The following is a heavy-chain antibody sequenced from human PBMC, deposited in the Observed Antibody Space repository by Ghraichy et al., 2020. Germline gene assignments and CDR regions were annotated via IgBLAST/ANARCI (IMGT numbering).Heavy chain of an antibody. J-gene: IGHJ4*02. Sequence: SETLSLTCAVYGGSFSGYYWSWIRQPPGKGLEWIGEINHSGSTNYNPSLKSRVTISVDTSKNQFSLKLSSVTAADTAVYYCARGRRWLHSVFLDYWGQGTLVTVSS. D-gene: IGHD5-24*01. CDR1: GGSFSGYY. V-gene: IGHV4-34*01. CDR3: ARGRRWLHSVFLDY. CDR2: INHSGST.